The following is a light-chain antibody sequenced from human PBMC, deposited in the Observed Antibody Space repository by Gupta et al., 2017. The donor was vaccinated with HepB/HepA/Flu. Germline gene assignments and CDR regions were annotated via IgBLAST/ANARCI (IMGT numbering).Light chain of an antibody. J-gene: IGLJ2*01. CDR3: QTWGTGIRVV. Sequence: QLVLTQSPSASASLGASVTLPFTLSSAYSSYVIAWHQPQPATGPRYLMKLNSDGSHTKGDGIPDRFAGSSSGADAYLTISSRQSEDEADYYCQTWGTGIRVVVGGGTMGTVL. CDR2: LNSDGSH. CDR1: SAYSSYV. V-gene: IGLV4-69*01.